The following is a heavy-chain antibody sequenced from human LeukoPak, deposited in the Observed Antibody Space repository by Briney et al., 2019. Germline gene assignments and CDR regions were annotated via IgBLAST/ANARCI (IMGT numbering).Heavy chain of an antibody. D-gene: IGHD5-18*01. CDR2: IIPILGIA. Sequence: SVTVSYMASGGTFSHYAISWLRQAAGQGVAWVGRIIPILGIANYTQKFQGRVTTTADKSTSTAYMELSSLRSDDTAVYYCARDGRQLWFSRSGGYWFDPWGQGTLVTVSS. J-gene: IGHJ5*02. V-gene: IGHV1-69*04. CDR1: GGTFSHYA. CDR3: ARDGRQLWFSRSGGYWFDP.